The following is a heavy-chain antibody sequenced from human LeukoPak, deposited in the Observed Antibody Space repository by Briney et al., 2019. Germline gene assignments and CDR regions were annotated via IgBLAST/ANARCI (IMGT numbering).Heavy chain of an antibody. Sequence: ASVKVSCKASGYTFTGYYMHWVRQAPGQGLDWMGRINPNSGGTNYAQKFQGRVTMTRDTSISTAYMELSRLRPDDTAVYYCAREGGGIAATRDAFDIWGQGTMVTVSS. V-gene: IGHV1-2*06. CDR1: GYTFTGYY. CDR2: INPNSGGT. CDR3: AREGGGIAATRDAFDI. D-gene: IGHD6-13*01. J-gene: IGHJ3*02.